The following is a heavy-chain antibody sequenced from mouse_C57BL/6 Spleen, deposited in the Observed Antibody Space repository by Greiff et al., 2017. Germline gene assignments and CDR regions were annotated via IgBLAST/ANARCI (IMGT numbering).Heavy chain of an antibody. D-gene: IGHD1-1*01. CDR3: AMPSSYVPFAY. CDR2: ISSGSSTI. V-gene: IGHV5-17*01. CDR1: GFTFSDYG. J-gene: IGHJ3*01. Sequence: DVKLVESGGGLVKPGGSLKLSCAASGFTFSDYGMHWVRQAPEKGLEWVAYISSGSSTIYYADTVKGRFTISRDNAKNTLFLQMTSLRSEDTAMYYCAMPSSYVPFAYWGQGTLVTVSA.